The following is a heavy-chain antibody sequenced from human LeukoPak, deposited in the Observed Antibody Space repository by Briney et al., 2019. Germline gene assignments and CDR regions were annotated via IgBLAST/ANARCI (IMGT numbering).Heavy chain of an antibody. CDR3: ARSARGVIFDV. D-gene: IGHD3-10*01. CDR1: GFTFSRYG. J-gene: IGHJ6*04. V-gene: IGHV3-30*03. CDR2: VSYDGTET. Sequence: GSLRLSCAASGFTFSRYGIHWVRQAPGKGLEWVAVVSYDGTETKYADSVKGRLNLSRDNSKNTVYLQMNSLTFEDTAVYYCARSARGVIFDVWGKGTTVTVSS.